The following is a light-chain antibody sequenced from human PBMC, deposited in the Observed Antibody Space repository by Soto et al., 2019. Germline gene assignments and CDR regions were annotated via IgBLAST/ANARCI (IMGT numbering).Light chain of an antibody. CDR1: QGISNY. CDR3: QKYNSAPRT. J-gene: IGKJ1*01. Sequence: DKQITQSPSSLSAYVGDRVTITCRASQGISNYLAWYQQKPGKVPKLLIYAASTLQSGVPSRFSGSGSGTDFTLTIGSLQPEDVATYYCQKYNSAPRTFGQGTKVDIK. CDR2: AAS. V-gene: IGKV1-27*01.